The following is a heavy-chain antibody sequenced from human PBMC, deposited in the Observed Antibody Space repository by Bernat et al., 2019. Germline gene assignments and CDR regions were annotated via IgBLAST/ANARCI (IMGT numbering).Heavy chain of an antibody. CDR3: ARGRHLIQLFFFIGAGTAKLAFDP. CDR1: GGSFSGYY. Sequence: QVQLQQWGAGLLKPSETLSLTCAVYGGSFSGYYWSWIRQPPGKGLEWIGEINHSGSTNYNPSLKSRVTISVDTSKNQFSLKLSYVTAADTAVYYCARGRHLIQLFFFIGAGTAKLAFDPWGQGTLVTVSS. V-gene: IGHV4-34*01. CDR2: INHSGST. D-gene: IGHD5-18*01. J-gene: IGHJ5*02.